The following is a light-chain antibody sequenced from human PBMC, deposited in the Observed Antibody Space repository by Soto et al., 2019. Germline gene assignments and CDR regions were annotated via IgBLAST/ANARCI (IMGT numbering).Light chain of an antibody. CDR2: DNN. J-gene: IGLJ2*01. Sequence: QSALTQPPSVSAAPGQKVTISCSGNSSNIGNKYVSWYQQLPGTAPKLLIYDNNKRPSGIPDRFSGSKSGTSATLGITGLQTGDEADYYCGTWDSSLSVVFGGGTKVTVL. V-gene: IGLV1-51*01. CDR1: SSNIGNKY. CDR3: GTWDSSLSVV.